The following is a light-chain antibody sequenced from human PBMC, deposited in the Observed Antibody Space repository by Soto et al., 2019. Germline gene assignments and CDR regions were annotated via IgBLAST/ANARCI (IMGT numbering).Light chain of an antibody. Sequence: QSVLTQPASVSGSPGQSITISCTGTSSDVGYYNYVSWYQHHPGKVPKLIIYDVSNRPSGVSNRFSGSKSGNTASLTISGLQAEVEADYYCSSYTTSSTQVFGGGTKLTVL. CDR3: SSYTTSSTQV. J-gene: IGLJ3*02. CDR2: DVS. V-gene: IGLV2-14*01. CDR1: SSDVGYYNY.